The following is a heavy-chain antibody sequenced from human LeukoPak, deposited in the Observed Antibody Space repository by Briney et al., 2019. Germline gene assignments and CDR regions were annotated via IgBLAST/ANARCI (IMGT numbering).Heavy chain of an antibody. V-gene: IGHV1-46*01. D-gene: IGHD6-13*01. CDR3: ARDHWAQLVDY. CDR1: GYTFTSYY. CDR2: INPSGGST. Sequence: GASVKVSCKASGYTFTSYYMHWVRQAPGQGLEWMGIINPSGGSTSYAQKFQGRVTMTTDTSTSTAYMELRSLRSDDTAVYYCARDHWAQLVDYWGQGTLVTVSS. J-gene: IGHJ4*02.